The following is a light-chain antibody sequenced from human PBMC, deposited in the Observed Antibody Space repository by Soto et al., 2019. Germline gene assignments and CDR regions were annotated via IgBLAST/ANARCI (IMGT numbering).Light chain of an antibody. Sequence: QSVLTQPASVSVSPGQSITISCTGTSSDIGGYKYVSWYQQYPGKAPKLMIYEGSKRPSGVSNRFSGSKSGNTASLTISGLQAEDEADYYCSSFSSSTTLYVFGTGTKVTVL. J-gene: IGLJ1*01. CDR3: SSFSSSTTLYV. V-gene: IGLV2-14*01. CDR1: SSDIGGYKY. CDR2: EGS.